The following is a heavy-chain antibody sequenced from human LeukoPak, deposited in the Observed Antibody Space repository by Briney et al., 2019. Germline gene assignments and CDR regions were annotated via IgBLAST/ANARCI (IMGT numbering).Heavy chain of an antibody. J-gene: IGHJ4*02. CDR1: GFTFSSYS. CDR3: ARGPGYCSGGSCSYFDY. D-gene: IGHD2-15*01. V-gene: IGHV3-21*01. Sequence: TGGSLRLSCAAPGFTFSSYSMNWVRQAPGKGLEWVSPISSSSSYIYYADSVKGRFTISRDNAKNSLYLQMNSLRAEDTAVYYCARGPGYCSGGSCSYFDYWRQGTLVTVSS. CDR2: ISSSSSYI.